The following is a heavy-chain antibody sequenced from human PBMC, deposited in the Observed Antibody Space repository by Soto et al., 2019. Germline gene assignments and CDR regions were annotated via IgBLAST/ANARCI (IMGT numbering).Heavy chain of an antibody. V-gene: IGHV3-48*01. CDR1: GFTFSTYS. Sequence: GSVRLSCAASGFTFSTYSMNWVRQAPGKGLEWVSYIDSRGGTIYYADSVKGRFTISRDNSKNTLYLQMNSLRAEDTAVYYCAKAAVAGKNYYYYGMDVWGQGTTVTVS. CDR3: AKAAVAGKNYYYYGMDV. J-gene: IGHJ6*02. CDR2: IDSRGGTI. D-gene: IGHD6-19*01.